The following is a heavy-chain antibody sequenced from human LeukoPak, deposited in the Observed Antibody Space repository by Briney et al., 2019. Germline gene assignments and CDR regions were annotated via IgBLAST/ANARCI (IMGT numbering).Heavy chain of an antibody. CDR2: IYYSGST. V-gene: IGHV4-59*04. CDR3: AHFRGGAFDF. CDR1: GGSISSYY. D-gene: IGHD3-16*01. J-gene: IGHJ3*01. Sequence: SETLSLTCTVSGGSISSYYWSWIRQPPGKGLEWIGFIYYSGSTYYNPSLKSRVTISVDTSKNEFSLRLSSVTAADTAVYYCAHFRGGAFDFWGRGTMVTVSS.